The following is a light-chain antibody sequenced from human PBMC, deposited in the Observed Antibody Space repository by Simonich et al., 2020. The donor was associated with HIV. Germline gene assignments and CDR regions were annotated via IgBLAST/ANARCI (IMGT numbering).Light chain of an antibody. J-gene: IGLJ2*01. CDR3: SSYTSSSTL. V-gene: IGLV2-14*02. CDR1: SSDVGSYDL. Sequence: QSALTQPASVSGSPGQSITISCTGTSSDVGSYDLVSWYQQHPGKGPKLMIYEVTKRPSGVSTRFSGSKSGNTASLTISGLQAEDEADYYCSSYTSSSTLFGGGTRLTVL. CDR2: EVT.